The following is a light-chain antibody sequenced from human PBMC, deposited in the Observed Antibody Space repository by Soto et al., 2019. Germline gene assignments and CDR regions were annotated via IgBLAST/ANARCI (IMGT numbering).Light chain of an antibody. V-gene: IGLV2-14*01. CDR3: SSYTTSNTLV. CDR1: SSDVGGYKY. J-gene: IGLJ2*01. CDR2: EVS. Sequence: QSVLTQPASVSGSPGQSITISCTGTSSDVGGYKYVSWYQQHPGKVPKLMIYEVSNRPSGVSDRFSGSNSGNTASLTISGLQAEDEADYYCSSYTTSNTLVFGGGTKLTVL.